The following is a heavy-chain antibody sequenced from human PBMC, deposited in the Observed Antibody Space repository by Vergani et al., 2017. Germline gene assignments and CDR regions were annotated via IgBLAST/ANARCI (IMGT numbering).Heavy chain of an antibody. CDR3: ARDSLYSYGKKRSLFDY. D-gene: IGHD5-18*01. V-gene: IGHV1-18*01. Sequence: QVQLVQSGAEVKKPGSSVKVSCKASGGTFSSYAISWVRQAPGQGLEWMGWISAYNGNTNYAKKFQGRVNMTTDTSTSTAYMEQRSLRSDDTAVYYCARDSLYSYGKKRSLFDYWGQGTLVTVSS. J-gene: IGHJ4*02. CDR2: ISAYNGNT. CDR1: GGTFSSYA.